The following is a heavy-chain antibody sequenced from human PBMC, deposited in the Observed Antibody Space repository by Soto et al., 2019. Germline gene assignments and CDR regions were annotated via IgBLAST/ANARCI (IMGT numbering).Heavy chain of an antibody. D-gene: IGHD2-2*01. CDR2: IYYSGST. Sequence: SETLSLTCTVSGGSISGSSYYWGWIRQPPGKGLEWIGSIYYSGSTYYNPSLKSRVTISVDTSKNQFSLKLSSVTAADTAVYYCARHARYCSSTSCYGVYYYGMDVWGQGTTVT. J-gene: IGHJ6*02. CDR3: ARHARYCSSTSCYGVYYYGMDV. V-gene: IGHV4-39*01. CDR1: GGSISGSSYY.